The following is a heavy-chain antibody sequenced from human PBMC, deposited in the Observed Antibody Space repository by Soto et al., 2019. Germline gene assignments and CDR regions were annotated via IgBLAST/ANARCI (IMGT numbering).Heavy chain of an antibody. Sequence: GSLSLSCTASGFTFSSYTMNSVRQATGKGLEWVSSISSSSSYIYYADSVKGRFTISTDNAKNSLYLQMNSLRAEDTAVYYCARDLAAPRAIEPWGQGTPVSVSA. V-gene: IGHV3-21*01. CDR1: GFTFSSYT. CDR2: ISSSSSYI. J-gene: IGHJ5*02. D-gene: IGHD6-13*01. CDR3: ARDLAAPRAIEP.